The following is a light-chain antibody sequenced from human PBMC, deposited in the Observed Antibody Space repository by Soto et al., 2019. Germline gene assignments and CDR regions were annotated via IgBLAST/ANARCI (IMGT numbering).Light chain of an antibody. CDR3: TSYVGNDIWV. Sequence: QSALTQPPSAAGSPGQSVTISFTGTSSDVGAYKYVSWYQQYPGKAPKLRIYEVTKRPSGVPDRFSGSKSGNTASLTVSGLQAEDEADYYCTSYVGNDIWVFGGGTKVTVL. CDR1: SSDVGAYKY. V-gene: IGLV2-8*01. CDR2: EVT. J-gene: IGLJ3*02.